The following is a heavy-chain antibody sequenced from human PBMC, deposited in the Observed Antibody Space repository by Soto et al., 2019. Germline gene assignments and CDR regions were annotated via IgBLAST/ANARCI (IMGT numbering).Heavy chain of an antibody. Sequence: LRLSCAASGFTFSSYAMSWVRQAPGKGLEWVSAISGSGGSTYYADSVKGRFTISRDNSKNTLYLQMNSLRAEDTAVYYCAKRIAAAGLYYFDYWGQGTLVTVSS. D-gene: IGHD6-13*01. V-gene: IGHV3-23*01. J-gene: IGHJ4*02. CDR1: GFTFSSYA. CDR2: ISGSGGST. CDR3: AKRIAAAGLYYFDY.